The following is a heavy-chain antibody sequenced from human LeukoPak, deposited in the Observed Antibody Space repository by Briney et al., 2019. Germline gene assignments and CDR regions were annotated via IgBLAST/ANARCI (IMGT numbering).Heavy chain of an antibody. CDR1: GDSIKSSTYY. CDR2: IYYSGTT. D-gene: IGHD3-3*01. CDR3: ARALRRFLEWYWFDP. Sequence: SETLSLTCTVSGDSIKSSTYYWGWTRQPPGKGLEWIGNIYYSGTTSYNPSLKSRVTISVDTSKNQFSLRLSSVTAADTAVYYCARALRRFLEWYWFDPWGQGTLVTVS. J-gene: IGHJ5*02. V-gene: IGHV4-39*07.